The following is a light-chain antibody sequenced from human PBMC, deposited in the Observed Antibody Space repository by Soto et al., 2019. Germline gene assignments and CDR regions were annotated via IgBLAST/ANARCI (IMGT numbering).Light chain of an antibody. CDR2: EGS. Sequence: QSALTQPASVSGSPGQSITISCTGTSSDVGRYNLVSWYQQHPGKAPKLMIYEGSKRPSGVSNRFSGSKSGNTASLTISGLQAEDEADYCCCSYDWVFGGGTKVTVL. J-gene: IGLJ3*02. V-gene: IGLV2-23*01. CDR3: CSYDWV. CDR1: SSDVGRYNL.